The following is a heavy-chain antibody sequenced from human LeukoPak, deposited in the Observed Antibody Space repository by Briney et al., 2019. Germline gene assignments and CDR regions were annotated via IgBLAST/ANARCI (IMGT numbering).Heavy chain of an antibody. V-gene: IGHV4-59*01. CDR2: IYYSGIS. CDR1: GGSISDYY. Sequence: SETLSLTCSVSGGSISDYYWSWIRQPPGKGLEWVGRIYYSGISNYNPSLKSRVTISVDTSKNQFSLKLSSVTAADTAVYYCATLTGPLEYYYYGMDVWGQGTTVTVSS. D-gene: IGHD3-9*01. J-gene: IGHJ6*02. CDR3: ATLTGPLEYYYYGMDV.